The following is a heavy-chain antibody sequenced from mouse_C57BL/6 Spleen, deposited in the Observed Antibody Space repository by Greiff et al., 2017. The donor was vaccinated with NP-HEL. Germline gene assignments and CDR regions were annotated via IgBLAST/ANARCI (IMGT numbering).Heavy chain of an antibody. CDR2: IWSGGST. CDR3: ARNKVTTYFDV. J-gene: IGHJ1*03. Sequence: VKLVESGPGLVQPSQSLSITCTVSGFSLTSYGVHWVRQSPGKGLEWLGVIWSGGSTDYNAAFISRLSISKDNSKSQVYFKMNSLQADDTAIYYCARNKVTTYFDVWGTGTTVTVSS. D-gene: IGHD2-2*01. CDR1: GFSLTSYG. V-gene: IGHV2-2*01.